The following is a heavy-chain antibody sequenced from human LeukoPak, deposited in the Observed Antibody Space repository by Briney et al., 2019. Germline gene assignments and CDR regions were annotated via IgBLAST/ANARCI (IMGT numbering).Heavy chain of an antibody. Sequence: SVKVSCKASGGTFSSYAISWVRQAPGQGLEWMGGIIPIFGTANYAQKFQGRVTITTDESTSTAYMELSSLRSEDTAVYYCARDRDYGVVVSGFDPWGQGTLVTVSS. CDR1: GGTFSSYA. CDR2: IIPIFGTA. V-gene: IGHV1-69*05. J-gene: IGHJ5*02. D-gene: IGHD3-3*01. CDR3: ARDRDYGVVVSGFDP.